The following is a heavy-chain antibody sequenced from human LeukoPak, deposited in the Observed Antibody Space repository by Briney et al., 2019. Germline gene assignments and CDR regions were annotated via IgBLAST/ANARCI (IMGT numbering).Heavy chain of an antibody. CDR1: GFTFSSYW. J-gene: IGHJ4*02. D-gene: IGHD3-22*01. CDR3: AREGTADSSEFDY. Sequence: GSLRLSCAASGFTFSSYWMSWVRQAPGKGLEWVANIKQDGSEKYYVDSVKGQFTISRDNAKNSLYLQMNSLRAEDTAVYYCAREGTADSSEFDYWGQGTLVTVSS. CDR2: IKQDGSEK. V-gene: IGHV3-7*01.